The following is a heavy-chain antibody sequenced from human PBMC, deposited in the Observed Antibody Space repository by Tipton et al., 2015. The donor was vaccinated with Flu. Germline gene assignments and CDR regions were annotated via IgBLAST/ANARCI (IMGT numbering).Heavy chain of an antibody. J-gene: IGHJ4*02. V-gene: IGHV3-23*01. CDR3: AKGTSTDTVLDY. Sequence: LSLTCAASGFTFSTFAMNWVRQAPGKGLEWVSIIFPSGSRTYYADSVKGRFTIFRDNSRNMLFLQMNSLRVEDTALYYCAKGTSTDTVLDYWGQGTLVTVSS. CDR1: GFTFSTFA. CDR2: IFPSGSRT. D-gene: IGHD2-2*01.